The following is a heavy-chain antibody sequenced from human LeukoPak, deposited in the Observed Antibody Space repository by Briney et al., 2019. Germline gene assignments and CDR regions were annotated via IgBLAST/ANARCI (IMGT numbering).Heavy chain of an antibody. CDR1: GYSFTTYW. J-gene: IGHJ4*02. CDR3: ARSGNNYYFDS. Sequence: GESLKISCKGSGYSFTTYWIAWVRQMPGKGLEWMGIIYPGDSDTRYSPSFQGQVTISADKSISTVYLQWSSLKASDIAMYYCARSGNNYYFDSWGQGTLSPSPQ. D-gene: IGHD1-26*01. V-gene: IGHV5-51*01. CDR2: IYPGDSDT.